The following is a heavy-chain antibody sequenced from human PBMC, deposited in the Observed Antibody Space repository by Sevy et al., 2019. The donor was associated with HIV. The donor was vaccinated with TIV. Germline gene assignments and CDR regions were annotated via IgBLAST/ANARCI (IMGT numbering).Heavy chain of an antibody. V-gene: IGHV3-23*01. Sequence: GGSLRLSCAASGFTFSSYAISWVRQAPGKGLEWVSAISGSGGSTYYADSVKGRFTISRDNSKNTLYLQMNSLRAEDTAVYYGAKELISGSYGGFFDYWGQGTLVTVSS. CDR3: AKELISGSYGGFFDY. D-gene: IGHD1-26*01. CDR2: ISGSGGST. J-gene: IGHJ4*01. CDR1: GFTFSSYA.